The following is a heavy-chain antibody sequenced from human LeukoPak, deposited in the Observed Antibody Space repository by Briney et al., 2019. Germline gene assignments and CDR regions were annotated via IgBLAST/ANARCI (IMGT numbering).Heavy chain of an antibody. CDR1: GFTFSDYY. V-gene: IGHV3-11*04. D-gene: IGHD2-2*01. CDR2: ISSSGSTI. J-gene: IGHJ5*02. Sequence: PGGSLRLSCAASGFTFSDYYMSWIRQAPGKGLEWVSYISSSGSTIYYADSVKGRFTISRDNAKNSLYLQMNSLRAEDTAVYYCARDVIDCSSTSCYLDWFDPWGQGTLVTDSS. CDR3: ARDVIDCSSTSCYLDWFDP.